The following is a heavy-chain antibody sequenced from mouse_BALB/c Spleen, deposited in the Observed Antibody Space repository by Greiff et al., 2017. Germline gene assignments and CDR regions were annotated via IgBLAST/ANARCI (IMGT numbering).Heavy chain of an antibody. CDR1: GFTFNTYA. D-gene: IGHD2-4*01. CDR2: IRSKSNNYAT. V-gene: IGHV10-1*02. J-gene: IGHJ4*01. CDR3: VRSTMIPYYFDY. Sequence: EVQRVESGGGLVQPKGSLKLSCAASGFTFNTYAMNWVRQAPGKGLEWVARIRSKSNNYATYYADSVKDRFTISRDDSQSMLYLQMNNLKTEDTAMYYCVRSTMIPYYFDYWGQGTSVTVSS.